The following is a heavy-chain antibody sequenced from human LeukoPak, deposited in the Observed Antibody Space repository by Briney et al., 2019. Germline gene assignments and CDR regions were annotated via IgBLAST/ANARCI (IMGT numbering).Heavy chain of an antibody. D-gene: IGHD6-19*01. CDR1: GFTFDDYA. CDR3: AKEARYSSGWYRLDH. V-gene: IGHV3-9*01. J-gene: IGHJ4*02. Sequence: GGSLRLSCAASGFTFDDYAMHWVRQAPGKGLEWVSGISWNSGSIGYADSVKGRFTISRDNAKNSLYLQVNSLRAEDTALYYCAKEARYSSGWYRLDHWGQGTLVTVSS. CDR2: ISWNSGSI.